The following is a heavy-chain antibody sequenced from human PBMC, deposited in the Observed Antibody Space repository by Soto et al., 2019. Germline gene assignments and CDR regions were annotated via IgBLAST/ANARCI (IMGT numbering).Heavy chain of an antibody. CDR2: INSDGSST. V-gene: IGHV3-74*01. J-gene: IGHJ4*02. CDR3: ARDSYSSITVVRFDY. D-gene: IGHD1-26*01. Sequence: PGGSLRLSCAASGFTFSSYWMHWVRQAPGKGLVWVSRINSDGSSTSYADSVKGRFTISRDNAKNTLYLQMNSLRAEDTAVYYCARDSYSSITVVRFDYWGQGTVVTVSS. CDR1: GFTFSSYW.